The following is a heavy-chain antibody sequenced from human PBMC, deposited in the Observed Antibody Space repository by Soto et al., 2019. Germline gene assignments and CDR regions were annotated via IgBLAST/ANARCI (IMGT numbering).Heavy chain of an antibody. CDR3: AKDRSSYYDSSGYSVSFFDY. J-gene: IGHJ4*02. D-gene: IGHD3-22*01. CDR1: GFTFSSYA. CDR2: ISGSGGST. Sequence: HPGGSLRLSCAASGFTFSSYAMSWVRQAPGKGLEWVSAISGSGGSTYYADSVKGRFTISRDNSKNTLYLQMNSLRAEDTAAYYCAKDRSSYYDSSGYSVSFFDYWGQGTLVTVSS. V-gene: IGHV3-23*01.